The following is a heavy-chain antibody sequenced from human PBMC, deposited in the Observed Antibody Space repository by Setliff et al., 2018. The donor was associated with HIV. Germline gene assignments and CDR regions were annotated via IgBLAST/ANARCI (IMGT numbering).Heavy chain of an antibody. Sequence: GSLRLSCVASGFSFNNYWMCWVRQAPGQGLEWVANIDLDGSEKNYVESVKGRFTISRDNAKKYVYLQMNSLRVEDTALYFCAKDYGDGHNWGAFDIWGQGTMVTVSS. CDR3: AKDYGDGHNWGAFDI. CDR2: IDLDGSEK. J-gene: IGHJ3*02. D-gene: IGHD1-1*01. V-gene: IGHV3-7*03. CDR1: GFSFNNYW.